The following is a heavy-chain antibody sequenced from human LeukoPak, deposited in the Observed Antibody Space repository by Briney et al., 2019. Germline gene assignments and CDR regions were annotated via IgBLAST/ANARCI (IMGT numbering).Heavy chain of an antibody. CDR1: GYTFTSYG. CDR3: VRDCSGGSCYPTPPDYYGMDV. J-gene: IGHJ6*02. CDR2: ISTYTGDT. Sequence: ASVKVSCKASGYTFTSYGIGWVRQAPGQGLDWMGWISTYTGDTYYAQNLQGRVTITADTSTSVVYMELRSLRSDDTAVYYCVRDCSGGSCYPTPPDYYGMDVWGPGTTVTVSS. D-gene: IGHD2-15*01. V-gene: IGHV1-18*01.